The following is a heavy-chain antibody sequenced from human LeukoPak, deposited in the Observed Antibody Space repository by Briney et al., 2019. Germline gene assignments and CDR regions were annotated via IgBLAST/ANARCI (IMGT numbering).Heavy chain of an antibody. J-gene: IGHJ6*02. CDR3: AKDRPDTDYYYYYGMDV. Sequence: GGSLRLSCAASGLTFSSYGMHWVRQAPGKGLEWVAVISYDGSNKYYADSVKGRFTISRDNSKNTLFLQMNSLRAEDTAVYYCAKDRPDTDYYYYYGMDVWGQGTTVTVSS. V-gene: IGHV3-30*18. D-gene: IGHD5-18*01. CDR2: ISYDGSNK. CDR1: GLTFSSYG.